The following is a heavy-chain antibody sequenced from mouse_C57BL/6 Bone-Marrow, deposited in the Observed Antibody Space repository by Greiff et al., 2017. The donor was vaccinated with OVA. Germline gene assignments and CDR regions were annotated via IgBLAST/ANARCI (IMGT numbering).Heavy chain of an antibody. J-gene: IGHJ2*01. Sequence: VQLQQSGAELVRPGASVKLSCTASGFNIKDDYMHWVKQRPEQGLEWIGWIDPENGDTEYASKFQGKATITADTSSNTAYLQLSSLTSEDTAVYYCTTPYYVGYWGRGTTLTVSS. V-gene: IGHV14-4*01. CDR2: IDPENGDT. CDR3: TTPYYVGY. CDR1: GFNIKDDY.